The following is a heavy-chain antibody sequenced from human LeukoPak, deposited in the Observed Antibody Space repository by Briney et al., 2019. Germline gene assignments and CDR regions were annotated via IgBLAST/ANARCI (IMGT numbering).Heavy chain of an antibody. CDR3: AKNAAAGRGRAFDI. CDR1: GFTFSDYS. J-gene: IGHJ3*02. Sequence: GGSLRLSCAASGFTFSDYSMNWIRQAPGKGLEWVSTISGSGGSTYYADSVKGRFTISRDNSKNTLYLQMNSLRAEDTAVYYCAKNAAAGRGRAFDIWGQGILVTVSS. D-gene: IGHD6-13*01. V-gene: IGHV3-23*01. CDR2: ISGSGGST.